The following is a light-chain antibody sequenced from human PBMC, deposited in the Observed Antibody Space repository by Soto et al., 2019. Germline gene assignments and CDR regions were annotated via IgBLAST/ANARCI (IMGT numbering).Light chain of an antibody. CDR3: QQSYSTWAT. CDR2: AAS. V-gene: IGKV1-39*01. CDR1: QSISNY. Sequence: DIQMTQSPSSLSASVGDRVTITCRARQSISNYLNWYQLKPGKVPKLLIYAASTLQTGVPSRFSGSGSGTDFTLANSSLQPADSASYYCQQSYSTWATFGGGTKVEIK. J-gene: IGKJ4*02.